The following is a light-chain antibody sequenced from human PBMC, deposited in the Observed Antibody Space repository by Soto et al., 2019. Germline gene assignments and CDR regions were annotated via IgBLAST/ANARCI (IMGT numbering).Light chain of an antibody. Sequence: EIVLTQSPGTLSLSPGERATLSCRASQSVSSSYLAWYQQKPGQAPRLLIYGASSRATGIPDRFSGSGSGTDFTLTISRLEPEDFAVYYCQQYGSSPDWTFGQGTKLEIK. CDR3: QQYGSSPDWT. V-gene: IGKV3-20*01. CDR1: QSVSSSY. J-gene: IGKJ2*01. CDR2: GAS.